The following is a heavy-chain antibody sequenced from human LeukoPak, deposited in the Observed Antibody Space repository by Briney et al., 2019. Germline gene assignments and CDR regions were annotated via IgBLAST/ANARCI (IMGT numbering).Heavy chain of an antibody. Sequence: GASVKVSCKASRYTFTSYYMHWVRQAPGQGLEWMGIINPSGGSTSYAQKFQGRVTMTRDMSTSTVYMELSSLRSEDTAVYYCARDRAYSSGWSNARYYDSSSYYSPWGRHYYYMDVWGKGTTVTVSS. CDR3: ARDRAYSSGWSNARYYDSSSYYSPWGRHYYYMDV. V-gene: IGHV1-46*01. D-gene: IGHD3-22*01. J-gene: IGHJ6*03. CDR2: INPSGGST. CDR1: RYTFTSYY.